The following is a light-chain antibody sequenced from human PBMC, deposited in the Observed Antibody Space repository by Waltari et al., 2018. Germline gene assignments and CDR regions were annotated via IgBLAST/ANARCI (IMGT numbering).Light chain of an antibody. CDR1: QSLLHSNGYYY. Sequence: DIVMTQSPLSLPVTPGEPASISCRSSQSLLHSNGYYYLDWYLQKPGQSPQLLIYLGSNRASGVPDRFSGSGSGLDFTLKISRVEAEDVGVYYCMQALQTPLTFGGGTKVEIK. V-gene: IGKV2-28*01. CDR2: LGS. J-gene: IGKJ4*01. CDR3: MQALQTPLT.